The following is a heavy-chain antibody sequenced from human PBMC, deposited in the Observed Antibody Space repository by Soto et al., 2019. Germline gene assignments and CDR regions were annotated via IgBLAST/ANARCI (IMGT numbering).Heavy chain of an antibody. D-gene: IGHD6-13*01. V-gene: IGHV4-39*07. CDR3: AKNGAGYSSSRRILDY. CDR1: GFSISSSIHY. J-gene: IGHJ4*02. CDR2: IYYSGSS. Sequence: PSETLSLTCTVAGFSISSSIHYLGWQRPPPGKGLEWIGYIYYSGSSNYNPSLKSRVTISVDTSKNQFSLKLSSVTAADTAVYYFAKNGAGYSSSRRILDYCGEGILVTVSS.